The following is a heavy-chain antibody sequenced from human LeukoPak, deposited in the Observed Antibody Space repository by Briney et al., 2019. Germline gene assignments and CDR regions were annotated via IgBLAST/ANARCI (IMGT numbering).Heavy chain of an antibody. Sequence: GGSLRLSCAASGFTFSSNAMSWVRQAPGKGLEWVSAISGSGGSTYYADSVKGRFTISRDNSKNTLYLQMNSLRAEDTAVYYCAKMTTVTRGAFDYWGQGTLVTVSS. CDR2: ISGSGGST. D-gene: IGHD4-17*01. J-gene: IGHJ4*02. V-gene: IGHV3-23*01. CDR1: GFTFSSNA. CDR3: AKMTTVTRGAFDY.